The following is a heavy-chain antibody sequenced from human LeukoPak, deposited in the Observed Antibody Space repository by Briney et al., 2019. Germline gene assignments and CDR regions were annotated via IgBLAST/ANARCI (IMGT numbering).Heavy chain of an antibody. V-gene: IGHV3-23*01. CDR3: AKELQYCSGGSCYYGMDV. J-gene: IGHJ6*02. Sequence: GGSLRLSCAASGFTFSSYAVSWVRQAPGKGLEWVSAISGSGGSTYYADSVKGRFTISRDNSKNTLYLQMNSLRAEDTAVYYCAKELQYCSGGSCYYGMDVWGQGTTVTVSS. CDR2: ISGSGGST. CDR1: GFTFSSYA. D-gene: IGHD2-15*01.